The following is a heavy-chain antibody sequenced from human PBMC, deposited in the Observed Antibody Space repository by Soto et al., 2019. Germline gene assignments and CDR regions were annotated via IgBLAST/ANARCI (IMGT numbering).Heavy chain of an antibody. CDR1: GFSLITILVC. D-gene: IGHD2-21*02. CDR3: AHRPPAGGGDCYSP. CDR2: IYWDDDK. V-gene: IGHV2-5*02. J-gene: IGHJ5*02. Sequence: SGPTLVNPTQTLTLTFTFSGFSLITILVCVGWIRHPPGKALEWLALIYWDDDKRYSPSLKSRLTITKDTSKNQVVLTMTNMDPVDTATYYCAHRPPAGGGDCYSPWGQGTLVTVSS.